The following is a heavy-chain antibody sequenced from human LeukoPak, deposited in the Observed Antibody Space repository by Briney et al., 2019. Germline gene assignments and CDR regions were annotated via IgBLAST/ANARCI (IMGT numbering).Heavy chain of an antibody. CDR3: AKYASSRGDKPKFDY. CDR1: GFTFSSYG. CDR2: ISGSGGST. D-gene: IGHD3-10*01. Sequence: GGSLRLSCAASGFTFSSYGMSWVRQAPGKGLEWVSAISGSGGSTYYADSVKGRFTISRDNSKNTLYLQMNSLRAEDTAVYYCAKYASSRGDKPKFDYWGQGTLVTVSS. J-gene: IGHJ4*02. V-gene: IGHV3-23*01.